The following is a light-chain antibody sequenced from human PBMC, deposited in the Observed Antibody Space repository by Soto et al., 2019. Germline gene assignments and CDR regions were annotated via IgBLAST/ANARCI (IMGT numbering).Light chain of an antibody. CDR1: SSNIGSNA. J-gene: IGLJ2*01. V-gene: IGLV1-44*01. Sequence: QSVLTQPPSASGTPGQRVTISCSGSSSNIGSNAVTWYQQLPGSAPKLLMYSNDQRPSGVPDRFSGSESGTSASLAITGLQSEDEADYYCAAWDESLNGLVFGGGTKLTVL. CDR3: AAWDESLNGLV. CDR2: SND.